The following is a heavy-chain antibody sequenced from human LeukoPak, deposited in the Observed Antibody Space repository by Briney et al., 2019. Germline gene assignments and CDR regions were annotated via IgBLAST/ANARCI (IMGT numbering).Heavy chain of an antibody. V-gene: IGHV3-23*01. CDR1: GFTFSSYA. Sequence: GGSLRLSCAASGFTFSSYAMTWVRQAPGKGLEWVSTIRSGAYTYYADSVKGCLSVSRDNSKNTIYLEMNSLRAEDAAVYYCAKDRRSSSWPRAQHWGQGTLVTVSS. CDR3: AKDRRSSSWPRAQH. J-gene: IGHJ1*01. CDR2: IRSGAYT. D-gene: IGHD6-13*01.